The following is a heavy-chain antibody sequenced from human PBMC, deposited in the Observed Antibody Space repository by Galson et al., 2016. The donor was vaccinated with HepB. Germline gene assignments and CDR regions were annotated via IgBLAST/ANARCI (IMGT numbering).Heavy chain of an antibody. CDR2: ISWDSGSI. CDR1: GFTFDDYS. CDR3: AKLGTQYSYGHYTFDY. D-gene: IGHD5-18*01. Sequence: SLRLSCAASGFTFDDYSMHWVRLAPGKGLEWVSTISWDSGSIGYADSVKGRFTISRDNANNSLYLPMHSLRTEDTAFYYCAKLGTQYSYGHYTFDYWGQGTLVTVSS. V-gene: IGHV3-9*01. J-gene: IGHJ4*02.